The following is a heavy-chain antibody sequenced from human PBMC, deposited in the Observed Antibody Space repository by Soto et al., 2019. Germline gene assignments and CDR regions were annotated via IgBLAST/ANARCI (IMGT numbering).Heavy chain of an antibody. CDR1: GGSISGSY. J-gene: IGHJ4*02. Sequence: PSETLSLTCTVSGGSISGSYWIWIRQTPGKVLEWVGYIHYSGSTNYNPSLKSRVTMLVDSAKNQFSLQLSSVTAADTAVYFCTKYRRTDAEGYSFDYWGQGALVTVPS. V-gene: IGHV4-59*01. D-gene: IGHD2-15*01. CDR3: TKYRRTDAEGYSFDY. CDR2: IHYSGST.